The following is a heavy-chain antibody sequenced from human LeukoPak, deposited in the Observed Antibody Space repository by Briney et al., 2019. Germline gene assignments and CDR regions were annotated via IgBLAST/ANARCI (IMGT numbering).Heavy chain of an antibody. V-gene: IGHV3-23*01. CDR3: AKGSVAGTG. J-gene: IGHJ4*02. CDR2: ISGSGGST. CDR1: GFAFSSYA. Sequence: GGSLRLSCAASGFAFSSYAMTWVRQAPGKGLEWVSVISGSGGSTYYADSVKGRFTISRDNSKNTLYLQMNSLRAEDTAVYYCAKGSVAGTGWGQGTLVTVSS. D-gene: IGHD6-19*01.